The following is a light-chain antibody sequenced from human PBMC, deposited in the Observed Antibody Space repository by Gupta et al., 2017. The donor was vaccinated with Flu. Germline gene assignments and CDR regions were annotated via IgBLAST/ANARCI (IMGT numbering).Light chain of an antibody. J-gene: IGLJ3*02. V-gene: IGLV1-40*01. CDR2: ANT. CDR3: QSYDYSLTGPWV. CDR1: GSHFGAGYD. Sequence: QSVLTPPPSVSGAPGQSVTISCIGSGSHFGAGYDVHWLHHLPGKAPKLLIYANTNRLPGVPDRFPVSKSGTSASLVITGLQTDEEATYFCQSYDYSLTGPWVLGGGTNVTVL.